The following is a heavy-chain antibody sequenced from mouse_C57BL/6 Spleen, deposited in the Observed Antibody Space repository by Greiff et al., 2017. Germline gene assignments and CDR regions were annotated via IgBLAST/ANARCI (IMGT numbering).Heavy chain of an antibody. CDR2: IDPSDSYT. CDR3: ARENYAMDY. CDR1: GYTFTSYW. V-gene: IGHV1-59*01. Sequence: QVQLQQPGAELVRPGTSVKLSCKASGYTFTSYWMHWVKQRPGQGLEWIGVIDPSDSYTNYNQKFKGKATLTVDTSSSTAYMQLRSLTSEDSAVYYCARENYAMDYWGQGTSVTVSS. J-gene: IGHJ4*01.